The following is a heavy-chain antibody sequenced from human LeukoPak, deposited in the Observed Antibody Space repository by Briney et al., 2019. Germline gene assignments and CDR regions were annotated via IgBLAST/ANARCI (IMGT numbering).Heavy chain of an antibody. CDR3: AREYTAMAYDY. CDR1: GFAFSDDS. D-gene: IGHD5-18*01. J-gene: IGHJ4*02. Sequence: GGSLRLSCVASGFAFSDDSMNWVRQPPGKGLEWVSSISSTSKYIYYADSVKGRFTISRDNAKNSLYLQMNNLRVDDSAVYYCAREYTAMAYDYWGQGNLVTVSS. CDR2: ISSTSKYI. V-gene: IGHV3-21*01.